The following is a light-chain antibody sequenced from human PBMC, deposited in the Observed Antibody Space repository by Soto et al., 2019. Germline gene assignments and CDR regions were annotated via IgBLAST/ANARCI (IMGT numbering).Light chain of an antibody. V-gene: IGKV3-20*01. CDR2: GTS. CDR1: QSVISDY. Sequence: EIVVTQSPATLSASPGERATLSCRASQSVISDYLAWYQHKPGRAPRLLIDGTSSRATGIPDRFSGSGSGTDFTLTISRLEPEDLAVYYCQQYGSLVTFGQGTKVDIK. CDR3: QQYGSLVT. J-gene: IGKJ1*01.